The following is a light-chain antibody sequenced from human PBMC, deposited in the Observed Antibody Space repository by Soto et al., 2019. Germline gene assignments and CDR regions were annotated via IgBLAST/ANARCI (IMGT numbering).Light chain of an antibody. CDR1: QSVSSSY. CDR2: GAS. J-gene: IGKJ2*01. CDR3: QQYNNWPPEYT. Sequence: EIVLTQSPGTLSLSPGERATLSCRASQSVSSSYLAWYQQKPGQAPRLLIYGASTRATGIPARFSGSGSGTEFTLTISSLQSEDFAVYYCQQYNNWPPEYTFGQGTKVDIK. V-gene: IGKV3-15*01.